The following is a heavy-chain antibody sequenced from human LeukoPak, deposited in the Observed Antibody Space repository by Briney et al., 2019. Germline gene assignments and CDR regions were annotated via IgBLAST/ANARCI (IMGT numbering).Heavy chain of an antibody. V-gene: IGHV1-24*01. CDR3: ATFSDYGDYHFPY. D-gene: IGHD4-17*01. CDR1: GYTLTELS. CDR2: FDPEDGET. J-gene: IGHJ4*02. Sequence: ASVKVSCKVSGYTLTELSMHWVRQAPGKGLEWMGGFDPEDGETIYAQKVQGRVTMTEDTSTDKAYMELSSLRSEDTAVYYCATFSDYGDYHFPYGGQGTRVSVSS.